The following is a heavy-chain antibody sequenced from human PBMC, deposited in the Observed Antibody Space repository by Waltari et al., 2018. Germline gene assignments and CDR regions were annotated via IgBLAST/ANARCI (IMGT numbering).Heavy chain of an antibody. J-gene: IGHJ4*02. CDR1: GFTVSSNY. CDR2: IYSGGKT. CDR3: ARGPNRGYSSS. D-gene: IGHD6-13*01. Sequence: EVQLVESGGGLIQPGGSLRLSCAASGFTVSSNYMNWVRQAPGKGLDSISDIYSGGKTYCANSVKSRFTISKNNSKSTLNLQMDSQRAEDTGVSYCARGPNRGYSSSWGQGTLVTVSS. V-gene: IGHV3-53*01.